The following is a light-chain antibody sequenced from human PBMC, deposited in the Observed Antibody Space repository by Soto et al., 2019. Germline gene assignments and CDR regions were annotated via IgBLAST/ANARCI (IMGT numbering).Light chain of an antibody. Sequence: EIVLTQSPGTLSLSHGERATLSCRASQSVSSIYLAWYQQKPGQAPRILIHGASNTALGIPARFRGSGSGTEFTLTISRLQSEDFAVYYCQQCDSWPLTFGGGTKMDIK. CDR3: QQCDSWPLT. V-gene: IGKV3-20*01. CDR2: GAS. J-gene: IGKJ4*01. CDR1: QSVSSIY.